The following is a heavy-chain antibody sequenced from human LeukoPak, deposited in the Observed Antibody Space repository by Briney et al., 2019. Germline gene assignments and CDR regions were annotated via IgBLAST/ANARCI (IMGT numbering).Heavy chain of an antibody. Sequence: GGSLRLSCAASGFTFSSYSMNWVRQAPGKGLEWVSSISSSSSYIYYADSVKGRFTISRDNAKNSLYLQMNSLRAEDTAVYYCAIRVWDYYGSGRGLVVDNWGQGTLVTVSS. CDR3: AIRVWDYYGSGRGLVVDN. D-gene: IGHD3-10*01. V-gene: IGHV3-21*01. CDR2: ISSSSSYI. CDR1: GFTFSSYS. J-gene: IGHJ4*02.